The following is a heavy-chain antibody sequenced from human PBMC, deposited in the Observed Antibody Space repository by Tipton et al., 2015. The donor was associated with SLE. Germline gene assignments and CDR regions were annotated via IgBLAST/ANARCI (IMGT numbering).Heavy chain of an antibody. CDR1: GFLVSDYY. J-gene: IGHJ4*02. Sequence: QLVQSGGALVKPGGSLRLSCGASGFLVSDYYMSWIRQAPGKGLEWLSYISSGGGTIYYADSVKGRFLISRDIAKNLLYLQMDSLRAEDTALYYCARGGGSDSFDHWGQGTLVTVS. CDR2: ISSGGGTI. V-gene: IGHV3-11*04. CDR3: ARGGGSDSFDH. D-gene: IGHD5-24*01.